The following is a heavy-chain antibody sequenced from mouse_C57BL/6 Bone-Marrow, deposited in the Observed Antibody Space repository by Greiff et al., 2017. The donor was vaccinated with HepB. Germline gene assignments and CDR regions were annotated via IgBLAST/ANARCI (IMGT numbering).Heavy chain of an antibody. J-gene: IGHJ2*01. CDR3: ARTVVAYYFDY. D-gene: IGHD1-1*01. Sequence: EVMLVESGGGLVKPGGSLKLSCAASGFTFSDYGMHWVRQAPEKGLEWVAYISSGSSTIYYADTVKGRFTISIDNAKNTLFLQMTSLRSEDTAMYYCARTVVAYYFDYWGQGTTLTVSS. CDR2: ISSGSSTI. CDR1: GFTFSDYG. V-gene: IGHV5-17*01.